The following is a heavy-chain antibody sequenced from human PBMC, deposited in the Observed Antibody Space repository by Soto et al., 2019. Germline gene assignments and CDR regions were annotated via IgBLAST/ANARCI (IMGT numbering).Heavy chain of an antibody. CDR2: ISYDGSNK. D-gene: IGHD3-3*01. CDR1: GFTVSSNY. V-gene: IGHV3-30*18. Sequence: GGSLRLSCAASGFTVSSNYMSWVRQAPGKGLEWVAVISYDGSNKYYADSVKGRFTISRDNSKNTLYLQMNSLRAEDTAVYYCAKSYYDFWSGYFATSSAHHYYMDVWGKGTTVTVSS. CDR3: AKSYYDFWSGYFATSSAHHYYMDV. J-gene: IGHJ6*03.